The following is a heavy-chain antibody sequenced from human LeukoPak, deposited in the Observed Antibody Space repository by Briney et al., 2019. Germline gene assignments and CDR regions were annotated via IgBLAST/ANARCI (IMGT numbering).Heavy chain of an antibody. CDR2: IYYSGST. J-gene: IGHJ4*02. D-gene: IGHD3-22*01. Sequence: PSETLSLTCTASGGSISSYYWSWIRQPPGKGLEWIGYIYYSGSTNYNPSLKSRVTISVDTSKNQFSLKLSSVTAADTAVYYCARAPAYSSGYYCDYWGQGTLVTVSS. CDR1: GGSISSYY. V-gene: IGHV4-59*01. CDR3: ARAPAYSSGYYCDY.